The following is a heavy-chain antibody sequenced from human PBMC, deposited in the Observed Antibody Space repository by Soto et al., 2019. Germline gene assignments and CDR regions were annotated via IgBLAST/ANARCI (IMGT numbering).Heavy chain of an antibody. Sequence: QVQLQESGPGLVKPSQTLSLTCTVSGGSISSGGYYWSWIRQHPGKGLEWIGYIYYSGSTYYNPSLKSRLTISVDTSKNQFSLKLSSVTAADTAVYYCARDRECSSTSCPNYYYYGMDVWGQGPTVTVSS. CDR1: GGSISSGGYY. D-gene: IGHD2-2*01. J-gene: IGHJ6*02. CDR3: ARDRECSSTSCPNYYYYGMDV. V-gene: IGHV4-31*03. CDR2: IYYSGST.